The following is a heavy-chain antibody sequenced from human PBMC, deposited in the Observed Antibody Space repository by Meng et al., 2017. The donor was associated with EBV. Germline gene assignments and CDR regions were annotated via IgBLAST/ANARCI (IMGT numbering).Heavy chain of an antibody. CDR1: GDNFNNCG. CDR2: ITPVFGIA. D-gene: IGHD5-12*01. V-gene: IGHV1-69*17. Sequence: VQQLQAVDEVKMAGSSVKVSCKGAGDNFNNCGISWVRQAPGQGLEWMGDITPVFGIANYAESFQGRVTISADTSTRTAYMDLRSLRSDDTAVYYCVRDLWLRIGKCVWGQGTLVTVSS. J-gene: IGHJ4*02. CDR3: VRDLWLRIGKCV.